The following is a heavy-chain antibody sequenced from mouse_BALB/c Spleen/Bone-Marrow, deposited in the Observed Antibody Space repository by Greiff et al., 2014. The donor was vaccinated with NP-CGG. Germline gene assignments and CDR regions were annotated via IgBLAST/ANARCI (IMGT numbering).Heavy chain of an antibody. CDR3: ARDRRITTATDAMDY. Sequence: EVKLVESGGGLVKPGGSLKLSCAASGFTFSDYYMYWVRQTPEKRLEWVATISDGGSYTYYPDSVKGRFTISRDNAKSNLYLQMSSLKSEDTAMYYCARDRRITTATDAMDYWGQGTSVTVSS. J-gene: IGHJ4*01. CDR2: ISDGGSYT. CDR1: GFTFSDYY. V-gene: IGHV5-4*02. D-gene: IGHD1-2*01.